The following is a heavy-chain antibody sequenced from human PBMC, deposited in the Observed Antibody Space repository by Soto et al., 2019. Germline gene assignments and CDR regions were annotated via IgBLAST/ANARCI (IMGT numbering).Heavy chain of an antibody. CDR1: GFTFSSYS. CDR2: ISSSSSYI. CDR3: ARDGTYITGIHNDAFDI. D-gene: IGHD1-20*01. V-gene: IGHV3-21*01. J-gene: IGHJ3*02. Sequence: PGGSLRLSCAASGFTFSSYSMNWVRQAPGKGLGWVSSISSSSSYIYYADSVKGRFTISRDNAKNSLYLQMNSLRAEDTAFYYCARDGTYITGIHNDAFDIWGQGTMVTVSS.